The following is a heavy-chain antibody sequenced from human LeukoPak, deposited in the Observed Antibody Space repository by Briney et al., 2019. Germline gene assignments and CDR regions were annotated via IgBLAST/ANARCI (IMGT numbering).Heavy chain of an antibody. CDR3: ARVVVDSSWADY. D-gene: IGHD6-13*01. CDR1: GGSISSGGYY. CDR2: IYYSGST. J-gene: IGHJ4*02. Sequence: PLGTLSVSCAVSGGSISSGGYYWSWIRLHPGKGLECLGYIYYSGSTCYSPSLKSRVTISVYTSKNQFSLKLSSVTAADTAVYYCARVVVDSSWADYWGQGTLVTVSS. V-gene: IGHV4-31*02.